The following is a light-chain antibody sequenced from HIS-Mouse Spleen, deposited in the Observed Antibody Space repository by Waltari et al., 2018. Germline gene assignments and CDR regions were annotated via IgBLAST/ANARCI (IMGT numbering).Light chain of an antibody. CDR1: SSYVGGYNY. J-gene: IGLJ3*02. V-gene: IGLV2-11*01. CDR3: CSYAGSYTWV. Sequence: QSALTQPRSVSGSPGQSVTISCTGTSSYVGGYNYVSWYQQHPGKAPTLMIYDVSKRPSGVPDRFSGSKSGNTASLTISGLQAEDEADYYCCSYAGSYTWVFGGGTKLTVL. CDR2: DVS.